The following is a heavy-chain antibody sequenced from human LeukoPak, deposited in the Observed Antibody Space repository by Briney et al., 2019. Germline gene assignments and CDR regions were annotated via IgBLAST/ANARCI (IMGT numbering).Heavy chain of an antibody. J-gene: IGHJ4*02. V-gene: IGHV4-59*01. Sequence: SGTLSLTCTVSGGSISSYYWSWIRQPPGKGLEWIGYIYYSGSTNYNPSLKSRVTISVDTSKNQFSLKLSSLTAADTAVYYCARYYSGSGSQEFHYWGQGTLVTVSS. D-gene: IGHD3-10*01. CDR2: IYYSGST. CDR3: ARYYSGSGSQEFHY. CDR1: GGSISSYY.